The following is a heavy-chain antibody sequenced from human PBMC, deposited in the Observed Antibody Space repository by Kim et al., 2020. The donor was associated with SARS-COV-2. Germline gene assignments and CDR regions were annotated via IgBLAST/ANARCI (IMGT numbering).Heavy chain of an antibody. CDR3: ARGAKNNPGYCSSTSCHARYYYYYGMDV. D-gene: IGHD2-2*01. V-gene: IGHV4-34*01. J-gene: IGHJ6*02. CDR1: GGSFSGYY. CDR2: INHSGST. Sequence: SETLSLTCAVYGGSFSGYYWSWIRQPPGKGLEWIGEINHSGSTNYNPSLKSRVTISVDTSKNQFSLKLSSVTAADTAVYYCARGAKNNPGYCSSTSCHARYYYYYGMDVWGQGTTVTVSS.